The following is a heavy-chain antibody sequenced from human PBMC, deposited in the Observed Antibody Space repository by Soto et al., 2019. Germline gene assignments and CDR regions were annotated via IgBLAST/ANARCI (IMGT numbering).Heavy chain of an antibody. CDR2: ISYDGSNK. D-gene: IGHD6-13*01. CDR1: GFTFSSYG. CDR3: AKDRSSSSWFSHFDY. V-gene: IGHV3-30*18. J-gene: IGHJ4*02. Sequence: QVQLVESGGGVVQPGRSLRLSCAASGFTFSSYGMHWVRQAPGKGLEWLAVISYDGSNKYYADSVKGRFTISRDNSKNTLYLQMNSLRAEDTAVYYCAKDRSSSSWFSHFDYWGQGTLVTVSS.